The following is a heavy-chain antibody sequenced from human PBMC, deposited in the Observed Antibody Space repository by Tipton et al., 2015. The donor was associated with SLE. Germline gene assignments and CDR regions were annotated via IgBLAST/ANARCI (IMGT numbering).Heavy chain of an antibody. CDR3: ARDRELGMGGGPYYYYGMDV. CDR1: GYSISSGYY. D-gene: IGHD7-27*01. J-gene: IGHJ6*02. V-gene: IGHV4-38-2*02. Sequence: TLSLTCSVSGYSISSGYYWGWIRQPPGKGLEWIGSIYHSGTTYYKPSLKSRVTISVDTSKNQFSLKLSSVTAADTAVYYCARDRELGMGGGPYYYYGMDVWGQGTTVTVSS. CDR2: IYHSGTT.